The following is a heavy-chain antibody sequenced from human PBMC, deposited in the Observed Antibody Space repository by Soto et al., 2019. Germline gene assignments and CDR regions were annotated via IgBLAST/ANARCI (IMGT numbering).Heavy chain of an antibody. V-gene: IGHV1-3*01. CDR3: ARDVFYHHRTGCPSHFFDF. J-gene: IGHJ4*02. CDR2: IHAGNGNT. Sequence: ASVKVSCKTFGFTFTNYVLFWVRQAPDQRLEWVGWIHAGNGNTESSEKFQGRVTLTTDTSASTAYMELSSLRSEDTALYYCARDVFYHHRTGCPSHFFDFWGQGSLVTAPQ. CDR1: GFTFTNYV. D-gene: IGHD3-9*01.